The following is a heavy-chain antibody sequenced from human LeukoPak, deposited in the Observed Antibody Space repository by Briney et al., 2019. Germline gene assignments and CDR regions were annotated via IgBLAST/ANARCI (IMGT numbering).Heavy chain of an antibody. CDR1: GFTFNRYW. V-gene: IGHV3-74*01. CDR2: LNSDGSIT. D-gene: IGHD4-17*01. J-gene: IGHJ4*02. Sequence: PGGSLRLSCAASGFTFNRYWMHWVRHLPGKGLVWVSRLNSDGSITTYADSVKGRFTISRDNAKNTLYLHMNSLRAEDTGTYYCVRDRGYGDYVVYWGQGTLVTVSS. CDR3: VRDRGYGDYVVY.